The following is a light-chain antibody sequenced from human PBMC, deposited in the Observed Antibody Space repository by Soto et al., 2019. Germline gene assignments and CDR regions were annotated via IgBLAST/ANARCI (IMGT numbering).Light chain of an antibody. J-gene: IGKJ1*01. V-gene: IGKV3-20*01. CDR3: QQYGRSPT. CDR1: QSVSSNY. Sequence: IVLTHSPYTLSLSPVERATLSCRASQSVSSNYLAWYQQKLGQAPMLLIYDASRRATGIPDRFSGSGSGTDFTLTISRLEPEDFVVYYCQQYGRSPTFGQGTKVDIK. CDR2: DAS.